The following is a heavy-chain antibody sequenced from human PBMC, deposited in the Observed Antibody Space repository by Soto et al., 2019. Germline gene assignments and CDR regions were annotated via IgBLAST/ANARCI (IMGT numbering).Heavy chain of an antibody. CDR3: ARGDYYDSSGPFSDAFDI. V-gene: IGHV3-7*04. J-gene: IGHJ3*02. D-gene: IGHD3-22*01. Sequence: PGGSLRLSCAASGFTFSIHWMSWVRQAPGKGLEWVANIKPDGSEKWYVDSVKGRFTISRDNAKNSLYLQMNSLRAEDTAVYYCARGDYYDSSGPFSDAFDIWGQGTMVTVSS. CDR1: GFTFSIHW. CDR2: IKPDGSEK.